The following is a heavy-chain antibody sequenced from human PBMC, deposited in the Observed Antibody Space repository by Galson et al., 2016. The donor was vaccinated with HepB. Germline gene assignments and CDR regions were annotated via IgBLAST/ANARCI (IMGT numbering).Heavy chain of an antibody. Sequence: ETLSLTCAVYGGSFSGYNWTWIRQPPGKGLEWIGEIHHTGSTIYNPSLESRVTISVDASKSQLSLSLRSVTAADTAMYYCARPRSGPVGGNYYMDGWGQGTTVTISS. CDR1: GGSFSGYN. J-gene: IGHJ6*02. V-gene: IGHV4-34*01. CDR2: IHHTGST. CDR3: ARPRSGPVGGNYYMDG. D-gene: IGHD6-19*01.